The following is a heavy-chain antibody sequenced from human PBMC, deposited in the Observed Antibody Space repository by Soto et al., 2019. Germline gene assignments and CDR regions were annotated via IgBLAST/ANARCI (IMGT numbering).Heavy chain of an antibody. J-gene: IGHJ4*02. D-gene: IGHD2-21*01. Sequence: QVQLVQSGAEVKKPGSSVKVSCKASGGTFSSYAISWVRQAPGQGLEWMGGIIPIFGTANYAQKFQGRVTITADKSTSTAYRELSSLSSEDTAVYYCARMSQGLGWSSGGIEDDYWGQGTLVTVSS. CDR2: IIPIFGTA. CDR1: GGTFSSYA. CDR3: ARMSQGLGWSSGGIEDDY. V-gene: IGHV1-69*06.